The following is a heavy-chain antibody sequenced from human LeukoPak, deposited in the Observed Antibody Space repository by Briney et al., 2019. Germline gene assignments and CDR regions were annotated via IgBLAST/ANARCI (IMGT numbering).Heavy chain of an antibody. CDR3: ARDLYDYVWGSYRNWFDP. CDR1: GNSISSGDNY. D-gene: IGHD3-16*01. CDR2: IYTSGST. Sequence: PSETLSLTCTVSGNSISSGDNYWSWIRQPAGKGLEWIGRIYTSGSTNYNPSLKSRVTISVDTSKNQFSLKLSSVTAADTAVYYCARDLYDYVWGSYRNWFDPWGQGTLVTVSS. V-gene: IGHV4-61*02. J-gene: IGHJ5*02.